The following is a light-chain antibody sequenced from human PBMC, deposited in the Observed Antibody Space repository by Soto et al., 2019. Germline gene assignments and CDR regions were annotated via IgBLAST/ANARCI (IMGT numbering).Light chain of an antibody. V-gene: IGKV3-11*01. CDR1: QSVSSY. CDR2: DAS. Sequence: EIVLTQSPATLSLSPGERATLSCRASQSVSSYLAWYQQKPGQAPRLLIYDASNRATGIPARFSGSGSGTDFTLTISSLEPEDFAVYYCQQYNIWRITFGQGTRLEIK. J-gene: IGKJ5*01. CDR3: QQYNIWRIT.